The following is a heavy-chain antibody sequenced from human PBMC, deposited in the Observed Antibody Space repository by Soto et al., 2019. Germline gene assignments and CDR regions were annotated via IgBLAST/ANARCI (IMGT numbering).Heavy chain of an antibody. V-gene: IGHV3-30*18. CDR3: AKLMYSFYSSCFSIDY. CDR1: GFTFSSYG. Sequence: QAQLVESGGGVVQPGRSLRLSCAASGFTFSSYGMHWVRQAPGKGLDWVAAISYDGSNQYYADSVKGRFTISRDDSKNALYLQVNSLRPEDTAVYYCAKLMYSFYSSCFSIDYWGQGTLVTVSS. D-gene: IGHD3-22*01. CDR2: ISYDGSNQ. J-gene: IGHJ4*02.